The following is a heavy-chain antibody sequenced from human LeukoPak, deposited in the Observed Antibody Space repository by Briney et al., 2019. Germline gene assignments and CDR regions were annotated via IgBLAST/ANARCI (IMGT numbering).Heavy chain of an antibody. CDR2: INHSGST. Sequence: PSETLSLTCAVYGGSFSGYYWSWIRQPPGKGLEWIGEINHSGSTNYNPSLKSRVTISLDTSKNQFSLKPSSVTAADTAVYYCARVGFLEWLFPGWLDPWGQGTLVTVSS. CDR1: GGSFSGYY. CDR3: ARVGFLEWLFPGWLDP. D-gene: IGHD3-3*01. V-gene: IGHV4-34*01. J-gene: IGHJ5*02.